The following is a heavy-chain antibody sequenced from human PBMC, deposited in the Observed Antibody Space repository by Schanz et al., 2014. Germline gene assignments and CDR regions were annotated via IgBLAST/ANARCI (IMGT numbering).Heavy chain of an antibody. Sequence: QVQLQESGPGLVKPSETLSLTCSVSGGSIRTYFWAWIRQPPGKGLEWIGFIYYSGSTNYNPSLKSRDPISVAMPKTQFPLTLTPVPAADTGVYYCARQYSGWSRFDPWGQGIRVTVSS. CDR3: ARQYSGWSRFDP. CDR1: GGSIRTYF. V-gene: IGHV4-59*08. J-gene: IGHJ5*02. D-gene: IGHD6-19*01. CDR2: IYYSGST.